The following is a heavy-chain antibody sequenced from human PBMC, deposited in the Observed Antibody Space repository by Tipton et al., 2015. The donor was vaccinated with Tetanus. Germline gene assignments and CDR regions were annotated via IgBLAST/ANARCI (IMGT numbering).Heavy chain of an antibody. J-gene: IGHJ4*02. CDR3: AKEFQRARIRFFDS. V-gene: IGHV3-30*18. Sequence: SLRLSCAASGITFRSYAMHWVRQAPGKGLEWVAVIAFDGKNERYADSVKGRFIISRDNSKNTLYLQMNSLRPEDTAVYYCAKEFQRARIRFFDSWGQGTQVTASS. CDR1: GITFRSYA. CDR2: IAFDGKNE. D-gene: IGHD2-15*01.